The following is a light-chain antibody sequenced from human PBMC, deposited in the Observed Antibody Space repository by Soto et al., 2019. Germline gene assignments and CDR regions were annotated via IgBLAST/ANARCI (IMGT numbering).Light chain of an antibody. J-gene: IGKJ2*01. CDR1: QIIRNY. CDR2: VAS. V-gene: IGKV1-39*01. Sequence: DIQMTQSPSSLSASVGDRVTITCRASQIIRNYVNWYQQKPGKAPKFLIYVASTLQRGFPSRFSGSGSGTEFTLTISSLEPEDFASYSCKQSYSSPYSFGPGTKLEIK. CDR3: KQSYSSPYS.